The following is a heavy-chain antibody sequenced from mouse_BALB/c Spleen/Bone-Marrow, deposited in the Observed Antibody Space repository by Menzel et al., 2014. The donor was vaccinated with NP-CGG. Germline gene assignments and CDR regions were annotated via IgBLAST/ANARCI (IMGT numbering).Heavy chain of an antibody. CDR3: ARQGYYDKGVY. J-gene: IGHJ2*01. Sequence: VKLMESGGGLVQPGGSLKLSCAASGFDFSRYWMSWVRQAPGKGLEWIGEINPDSSTINYTPSLKDKFIISRDNAKNTLHLQMSKVRSEDTALYYCARQGYYDKGVYCGRGTTLTIAS. D-gene: IGHD2-4*01. CDR1: GFDFSRYW. CDR2: INPDSSTI. V-gene: IGHV4-1*02.